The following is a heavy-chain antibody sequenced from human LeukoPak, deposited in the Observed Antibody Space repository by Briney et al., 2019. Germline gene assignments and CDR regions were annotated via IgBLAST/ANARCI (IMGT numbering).Heavy chain of an antibody. J-gene: IGHJ5*02. D-gene: IGHD2-2*02. CDR3: ARVDIVVVPAAIATGWFDP. V-gene: IGHV1-18*01. CDR1: GYIFISYG. Sequence: ASVKVSCKASGYIFISYGISWVRQAPGQGLEWMGWISAYNGNTNYAQKLQGRVTMTTDTSTSTAYMELRSLRSDDTAVYYCARVDIVVVPAAIATGWFDPWGQGTLVTVSS. CDR2: ISAYNGNT.